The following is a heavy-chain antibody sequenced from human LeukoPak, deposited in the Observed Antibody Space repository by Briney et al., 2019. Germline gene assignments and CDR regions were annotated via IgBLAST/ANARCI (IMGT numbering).Heavy chain of an antibody. D-gene: IGHD4-17*01. J-gene: IGHJ4*02. V-gene: IGHV1-2*02. Sequence: ASVKVSCKASGGTFSSYAISWVRQAPGQGLEWMGWINSDTGGTIYAQNFQGRVTMTRDTSTTTAYMELSSLKSDDTAFYYCARDTITVTTPYFDYWGQGTLVTVPS. CDR1: GGTFSSYA. CDR3: ARDTITVTTPYFDY. CDR2: INSDTGGT.